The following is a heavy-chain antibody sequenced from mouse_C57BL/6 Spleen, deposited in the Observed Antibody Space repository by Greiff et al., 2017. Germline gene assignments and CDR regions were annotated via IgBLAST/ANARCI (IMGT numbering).Heavy chain of an antibody. J-gene: IGHJ4*01. D-gene: IGHD2-5*01. CDR3: ARGYSNYYAMDY. Sequence: EVQLQQPGPELVKPGASVKISCKASGYTFTDYYMDWVKQSHGQSLEWIGDINPNNGGTSYNQKFKGKATLTVDKSSSTAYMERRSLTSEDSAVYYCARGYSNYYAMDYWGQGTSVTVSS. CDR1: GYTFTDYY. CDR2: INPNNGGT. V-gene: IGHV1-26*01.